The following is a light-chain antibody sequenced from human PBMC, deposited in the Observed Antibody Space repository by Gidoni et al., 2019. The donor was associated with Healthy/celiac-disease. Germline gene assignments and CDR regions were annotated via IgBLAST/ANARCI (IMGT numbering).Light chain of an antibody. J-gene: IGKJ1*01. Sequence: DIQMTQSPSTLSASVGDRVTITCRVSQSISSWLAWYQQKPGKAPKLLIYKASSLESGVPSRFSGSGSGTEFTLTISSLQPDDFATYYCQQYNSYSWTFGQXTKVEIK. CDR3: QQYNSYSWT. V-gene: IGKV1-5*03. CDR1: QSISSW. CDR2: KAS.